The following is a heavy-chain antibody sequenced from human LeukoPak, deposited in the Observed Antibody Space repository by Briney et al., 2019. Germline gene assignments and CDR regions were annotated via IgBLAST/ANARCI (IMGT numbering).Heavy chain of an antibody. CDR2: IIPILGIA. CDR1: GYTFTSYG. V-gene: IGHV1-69*04. CDR3: ARDRGEWELSFDY. Sequence: ASVKVSCKASGYTFTSYGISWVRQAPGQGLEWMGRIIPILGIANYAQKFQGRVTITADKSTSTAYMELSSLRSEDTAVYYCARDRGEWELSFDYWGQGTLVTVSS. D-gene: IGHD1-26*01. J-gene: IGHJ4*02.